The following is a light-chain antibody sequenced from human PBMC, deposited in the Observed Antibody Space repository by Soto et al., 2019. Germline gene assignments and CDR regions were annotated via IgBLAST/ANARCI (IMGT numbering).Light chain of an antibody. CDR1: QSVNTKY. V-gene: IGKV3-20*01. J-gene: IGKJ5*01. CDR3: QQYVISVT. Sequence: EIVLTQSPGTLSLSPGERATLSCRASQSVNTKYLAWYQQKPGQAPRLLIYGASNRATDIPERFSGSGSGTDFTLTISRLEPQDSAMYYCQQYVISVTFGQGTRLEI. CDR2: GAS.